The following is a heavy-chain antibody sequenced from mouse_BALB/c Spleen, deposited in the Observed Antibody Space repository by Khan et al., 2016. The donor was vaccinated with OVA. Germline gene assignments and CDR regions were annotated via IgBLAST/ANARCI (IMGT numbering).Heavy chain of an antibody. J-gene: IGHJ2*01. CDR1: GYTFTSYV. CDR2: IYPYNDDT. D-gene: IGHD2-14*01. CDR3: ARNYRYDVYFDY. Sequence: VQLQQPGPELVKPGASVKMSCKASGYTFTSYVMHWVRQKPGQGLEWIGYIYPYNDDTKYNEKIKGKAKLTSDKSSSTAYMELSSLTSEDSAVYYCARNYRYDVYFDYWGQGTTLTVSS. V-gene: IGHV1S136*01.